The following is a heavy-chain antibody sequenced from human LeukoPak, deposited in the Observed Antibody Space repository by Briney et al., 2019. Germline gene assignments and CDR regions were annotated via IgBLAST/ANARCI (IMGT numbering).Heavy chain of an antibody. V-gene: IGHV3-7*01. J-gene: IGHJ4*02. CDR2: IKQDGSEK. CDR3: ARGGSGIVVVTATRFDY. D-gene: IGHD2-21*02. CDR1: GFTFSSCW. Sequence: GGSLRLSCAASGFTFSSCWMSWVRQAPGKGLQWVANIKQDGSEKYYVDSVKGRFTISRDNAKNSLYLQMSSRRAEDTAVYYCARGGSGIVVVTATRFDYWGQGTLVTVSS.